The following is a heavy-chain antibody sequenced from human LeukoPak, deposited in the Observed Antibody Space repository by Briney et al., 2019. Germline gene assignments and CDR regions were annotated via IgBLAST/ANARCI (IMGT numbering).Heavy chain of an antibody. Sequence: ASVKVSCKASGYTFTSYGISWVRQAPGQGLEWMGWISAYNGNTNSAQKLQGRVTMTTDTSTSTAYMELRSLRSDDTAVYYCARVGEITMIVVDTDYWGQGTLVTVSS. J-gene: IGHJ4*02. CDR2: ISAYNGNT. V-gene: IGHV1-18*01. CDR3: ARVGEITMIVVDTDY. D-gene: IGHD3-22*01. CDR1: GYTFTSYG.